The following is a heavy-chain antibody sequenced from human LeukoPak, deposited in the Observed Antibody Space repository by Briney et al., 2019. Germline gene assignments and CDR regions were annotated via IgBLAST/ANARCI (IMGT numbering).Heavy chain of an antibody. J-gene: IGHJ4*02. D-gene: IGHD3-10*01. CDR1: GVSISSYY. Sequence: SQTLSLTCTVSGVSISSYYWSWIRQPAGKGLEWVGRIYTGGSTNYNPSLKSRVTMSVDTPKNQFSLKLSSVTAADTAVYYCARGRFGGTSFDYWGQGTLVTVSS. CDR3: ARGRFGGTSFDY. CDR2: IYTGGST. V-gene: IGHV4-4*07.